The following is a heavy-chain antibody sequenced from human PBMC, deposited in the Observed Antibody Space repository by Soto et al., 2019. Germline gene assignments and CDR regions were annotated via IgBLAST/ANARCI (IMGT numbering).Heavy chain of an antibody. J-gene: IGHJ4*02. CDR1: GFAFSGYA. CDR3: ATQWVRNPFDY. Sequence: GGSLRLSCAASGFAFSGYAMSWVRQAPGKGLEWVSGISGGGGGTYYADSVRGRFTISRDNSKNTLFLKMNTLRADDTAVYYCATQWVRNPFDYWGQGTLVTVSS. D-gene: IGHD1-26*01. CDR2: ISGGGGGT. V-gene: IGHV3-23*01.